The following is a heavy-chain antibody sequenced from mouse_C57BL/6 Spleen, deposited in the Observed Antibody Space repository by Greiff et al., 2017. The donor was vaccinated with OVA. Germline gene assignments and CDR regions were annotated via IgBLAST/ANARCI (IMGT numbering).Heavy chain of an antibody. CDR1: GYTFTSSW. Sequence: VQLQQPGAELVMPGASVKLSCKASGYTFTSSWLHWVKQRPGQGLEWIGELDPSDSYTNYNQKFKGKSTLTVDKSSSTAYMQLSSLTSEDSAVYYCARRRDYYGSRGDWYFDVWGTGTTVTVSS. CDR3: ARRRDYYGSRGDWYFDV. D-gene: IGHD1-1*01. J-gene: IGHJ1*03. V-gene: IGHV1-69*01. CDR2: LDPSDSYT.